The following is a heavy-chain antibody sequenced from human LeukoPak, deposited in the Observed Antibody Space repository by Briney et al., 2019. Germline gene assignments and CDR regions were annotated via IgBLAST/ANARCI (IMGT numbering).Heavy chain of an antibody. CDR1: GGSFSSSTHF. CDR2: ISYGGSA. D-gene: IGHD5-18*01. J-gene: IGHJ3*02. V-gene: IGHV4-39*01. Sequence: SETLSLTCTVSGGSFSSSTHFWGWVRQPPGKGLEWIGSISYGGSAYYNPSLKSRVTISVDTSKNQFSLKLTSVSAADTAMYYCARRGWTGGYTYAAFDIWGQGTMVTVSS. CDR3: ARRGWTGGYTYAAFDI.